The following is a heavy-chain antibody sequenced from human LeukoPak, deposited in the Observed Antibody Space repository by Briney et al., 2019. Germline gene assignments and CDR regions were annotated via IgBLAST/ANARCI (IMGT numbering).Heavy chain of an antibody. J-gene: IGHJ6*03. Sequence: PGGSLRLSCAASGFTFSSHRMHGPRPAPGEGLEWVSSISSSSSYIYYVDSVKGRFTISRDNAKNSLYLQMNSLRAEDTAVYYCARCEEEYYDFWSGYYRGYYYYMDVWGKGTTVTVSS. V-gene: IGHV3-21*01. CDR1: GFTFSSHR. CDR2: ISSSSSYI. CDR3: ARCEEEYYDFWSGYYRGYYYYMDV. D-gene: IGHD3-3*01.